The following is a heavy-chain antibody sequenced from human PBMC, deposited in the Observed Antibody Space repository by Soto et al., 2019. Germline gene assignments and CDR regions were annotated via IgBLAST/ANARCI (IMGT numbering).Heavy chain of an antibody. CDR1: GFTFSSYA. CDR3: ARGLYGSNSEMSAFDI. V-gene: IGHV3-30-3*01. J-gene: IGHJ3*02. CDR2: ISYDGSNK. D-gene: IGHD3-16*01. Sequence: QVQLVESGGGVVQPGRSLRLSCAASGFTFSSYAMHWVRQAPGKGLEWVAVISYDGSNKYYADSVKGRFTISRDNSKNTLYLQMNSLRAEDTAVYYCARGLYGSNSEMSAFDIWGQGTMVTVSS.